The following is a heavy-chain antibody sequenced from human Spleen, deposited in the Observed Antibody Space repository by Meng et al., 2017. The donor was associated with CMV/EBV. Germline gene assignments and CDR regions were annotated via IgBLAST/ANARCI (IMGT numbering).Heavy chain of an antibody. Sequence: GESLKISCAASGFTFSSYAMHWVRQAPGKGLEWVANINQDGSEKNYVASVKGRFTISRDNAKNSMYLQMNSLRVDDMAVYYCGRDMDVWGQGTTVTVSS. CDR1: GFTFSSYA. J-gene: IGHJ6*02. CDR2: INQDGSEK. CDR3: GRDMDV. V-gene: IGHV3-7*01.